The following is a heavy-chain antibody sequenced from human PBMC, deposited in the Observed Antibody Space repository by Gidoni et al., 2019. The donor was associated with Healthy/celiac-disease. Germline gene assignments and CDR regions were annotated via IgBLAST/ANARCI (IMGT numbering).Heavy chain of an antibody. CDR1: GGTFSSYA. J-gene: IGHJ5*02. D-gene: IGHD4-17*01. CDR2: IIPILGIA. V-gene: IGHV1-69*04. CDR3: ARGRGDYGNWFDP. Sequence: QVQPVQSGAEVKKPGSSVKVSCKASGGTFSSYAISWVRQAPGQGLGWMGRIIPILGIANYAQKFQGRVTITADKSTSTAYMELSSLRSEDTAVYYCARGRGDYGNWFDPWGQGTLVTVSS.